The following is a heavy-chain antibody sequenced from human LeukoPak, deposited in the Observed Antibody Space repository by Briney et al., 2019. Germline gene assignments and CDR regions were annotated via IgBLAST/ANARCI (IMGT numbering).Heavy chain of an antibody. CDR3: ARETSIVVVTFDAFDI. CDR1: GFTFSSYW. CDR2: IKQDGSEK. J-gene: IGHJ3*02. D-gene: IGHD2-21*02. V-gene: IGHV3-7*01. Sequence: GGSLRLSCAASGFTFSSYWMSWVRQAPGKGLEWVANIKQDGSEKYYVDSVKGRFTISRDNAKNSLYLQMNSLRAEDTAVYYCARETSIVVVTFDAFDIWGQGTMVTVSS.